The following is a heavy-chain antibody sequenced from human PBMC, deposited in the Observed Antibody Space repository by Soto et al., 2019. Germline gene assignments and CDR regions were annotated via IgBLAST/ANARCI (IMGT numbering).Heavy chain of an antibody. CDR2: ISLYNGNT. CDR1: GYTFTSYG. J-gene: IGHJ4*02. Sequence: ASVKVSCKASGYTFTSYGISWVRQAPGQGLEWMAWISLYNGNTRFAQKFQDRFTMTKDLSTSTAYMELRSLSSDDTAVYYCARTMAGQYFFAFWGQGTQDTVSS. CDR3: ARTMAGQYFFAF. V-gene: IGHV1-18*01. D-gene: IGHD6-19*01.